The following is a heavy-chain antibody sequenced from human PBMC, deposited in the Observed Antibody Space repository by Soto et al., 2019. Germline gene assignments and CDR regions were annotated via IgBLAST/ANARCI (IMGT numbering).Heavy chain of an antibody. V-gene: IGHV3-23*01. CDR2: IDGSGGTT. Sequence: LRLSCAASGFPFSSTDMTWVRQAPGKGLEWVSTIDGSGGTTYYADSVKGRFTISRDNSINTVFLQMNSLRADDTALYFCAKNSGWFNTWGQGALVTVSS. D-gene: IGHD3-10*01. J-gene: IGHJ5*02. CDR1: GFPFSSTD. CDR3: AKNSGWFNT.